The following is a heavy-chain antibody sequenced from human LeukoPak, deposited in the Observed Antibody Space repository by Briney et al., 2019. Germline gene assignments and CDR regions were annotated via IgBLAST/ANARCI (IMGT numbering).Heavy chain of an antibody. CDR3: ARSGMVRGGGYWLDP. CDR2: ISGYNDNP. D-gene: IGHD3-10*01. CDR1: GYTFTRFG. Sequence: ASVKVSCKASGYTFTRFGISWVRQAPGQGLEWMGWISGYNDNPHYVQNFQGRVTMTTDTSSSTAYMELRSLGSDDTAVYYCARSGMVRGGGYWLDPWGQGALVTVSS. J-gene: IGHJ5*02. V-gene: IGHV1-18*01.